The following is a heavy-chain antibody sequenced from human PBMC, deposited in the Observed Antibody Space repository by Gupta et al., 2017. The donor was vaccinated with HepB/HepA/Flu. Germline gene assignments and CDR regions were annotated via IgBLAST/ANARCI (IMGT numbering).Heavy chain of an antibody. CDR2: ISGSGGST. D-gene: IGHD2-15*01. CDR1: GFTFSSYA. V-gene: IGHV3-23*01. Sequence: EVQLLESGGGLVQPGGSLRLSCAASGFTFSSYAMSWVRQAPGKGLEWVSAISGSGGSTYYADSVKGRFTISRDNSKNTLYLQMNSLRAEDTAVYYCAKDKATGVVVVAASDYWGQGTLVTVSS. J-gene: IGHJ4*02. CDR3: AKDKATGVVVVAASDY.